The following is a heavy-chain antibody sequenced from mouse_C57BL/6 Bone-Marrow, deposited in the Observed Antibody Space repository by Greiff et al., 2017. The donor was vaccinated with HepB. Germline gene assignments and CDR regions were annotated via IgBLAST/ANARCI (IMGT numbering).Heavy chain of an antibody. CDR2: INPNNGGT. CDR1: GYTFTDYN. D-gene: IGHD1-1*01. J-gene: IGHJ1*03. Sequence: EVKLQESGPELVKPGASVKIPCKASGYTFTDYNMDWVKQSHGKSLEWIGDINPNNGGTIYNQKFKGKATLTVDKSSSTAYMELRSLTSEDTAVYYCARENYGSSFYWYFDVWGTGTTVTVSS. V-gene: IGHV1-18*01. CDR3: ARENYGSSFYWYFDV.